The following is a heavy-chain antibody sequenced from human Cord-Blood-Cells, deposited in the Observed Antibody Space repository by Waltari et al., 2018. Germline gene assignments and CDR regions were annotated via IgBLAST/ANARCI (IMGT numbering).Heavy chain of an antibody. J-gene: IGHJ4*02. V-gene: IGHV1-3*05. CDR1: GSTFTSYT. Sequence: QVQLVQSGAEEKQPGPSVKASCQASGSTFTSYTMHCVRKAPGQRLEWMGWINAGNGNTKYSQKFQGRVTITSDTSASTAYMELSSLRSEDTAVYYCARTPAARVFDYWGQGTLVTVSS. D-gene: IGHD2-2*01. CDR2: INAGNGNT. CDR3: ARTPAARVFDY.